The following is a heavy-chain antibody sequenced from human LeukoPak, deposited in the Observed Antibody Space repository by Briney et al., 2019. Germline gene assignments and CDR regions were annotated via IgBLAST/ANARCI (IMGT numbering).Heavy chain of an antibody. J-gene: IGHJ4*02. D-gene: IGHD2-2*01. CDR3: AKRDCSSTSCYQFDY. CDR2: ISGSGGST. Sequence: PGGSLRLSCAASGFTFSSYAMSWVRQAPGKGLEWVPAISGSGGSTYYADSVKGRFTISRDNSKNTLYLQMNSLRAEDTAVYYCAKRDCSSTSCYQFDYWGQGTLVTVSS. V-gene: IGHV3-23*01. CDR1: GFTFSSYA.